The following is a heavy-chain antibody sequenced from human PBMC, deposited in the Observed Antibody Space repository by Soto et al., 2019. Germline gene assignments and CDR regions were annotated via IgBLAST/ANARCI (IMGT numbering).Heavy chain of an antibody. CDR1: GGSFSRGGYS. Sequence: SETLSLTCAVSGGSFSRGGYSWSWIRQPPGKGLEWIGYIYHSGSTYYNPSLKSRVTISVDRSKNQFSLKLNSVTAADTAVYYCATYYDFWTAFDPWGQGXLVTVYS. V-gene: IGHV4-30-2*01. J-gene: IGHJ5*02. D-gene: IGHD3-3*01. CDR2: IYHSGST. CDR3: ATYYDFWTAFDP.